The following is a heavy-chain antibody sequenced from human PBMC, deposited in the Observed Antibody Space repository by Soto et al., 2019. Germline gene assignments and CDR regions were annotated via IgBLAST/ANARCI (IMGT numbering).Heavy chain of an antibody. D-gene: IGHD6-19*01. CDR2: IYYSVST. V-gene: IGHV4-31*03. J-gene: IGHJ5*02. CDR3: AKVKICSGCPNWFGP. CDR1: GGSSSSGGHY. Sequence: SETLSLTCTVAGGSSSSGGHYWSWIRRHPGKGLEWIGTIYYSVSTYYNPSLKSRISISIDTSKNQFSLRLSSVTAADTAVYYCAKVKICSGCPNWFGPWGEGTLVTASS.